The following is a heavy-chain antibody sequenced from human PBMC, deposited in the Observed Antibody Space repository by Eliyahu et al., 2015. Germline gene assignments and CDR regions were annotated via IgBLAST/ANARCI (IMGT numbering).Heavy chain of an antibody. CDR3: ARVGRGGSFRT. CDR2: IYXSGST. V-gene: IGHV4-4*02. CDR1: GGSIGSSNW. Sequence: QVQLQESGPGLVKPSGTLSLTCAVSGGSIGSSNWWSWVRQPPGKGLEWIGEIYXSGSTNYNPSLXSRVTXSVDKSKNQFSLKLSSVTAADTAVYYCARVGRGGSFRTWGQGTLVTVSS. J-gene: IGHJ5*02. D-gene: IGHD1-26*01.